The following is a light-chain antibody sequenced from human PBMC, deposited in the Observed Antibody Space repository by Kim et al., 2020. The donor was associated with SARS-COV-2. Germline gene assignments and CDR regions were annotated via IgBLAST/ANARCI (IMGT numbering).Light chain of an antibody. CDR3: QQRSNWPPYS. V-gene: IGKV3-11*01. CDR2: EAT. CDR1: PSISSF. Sequence: FPPGETPTLSCRASPSISSFLAWYQQKPGQAPSLLIYEATNSATGIPARFSGSGSGTDFTLTITSLEPEDSAVYYCQQRSNWPPYSFGQGTKLEI. J-gene: IGKJ2*03.